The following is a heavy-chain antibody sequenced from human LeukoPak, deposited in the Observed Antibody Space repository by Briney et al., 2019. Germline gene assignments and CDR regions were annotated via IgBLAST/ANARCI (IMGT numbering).Heavy chain of an antibody. V-gene: IGHV3-23*01. CDR3: AKDPNWDRGY. J-gene: IGHJ4*02. CDR2: IVTSAGST. CDR1: GFTFGSYT. D-gene: IGHD7-27*01. Sequence: GGSLRLSCATSGFTFGSYTMTWVRQAPGKGLEYVSGIVTSAGSTTYADSVKGRFTISRDNSKNTLYLQMNSLRVEDTAVYYCAKDPNWDRGYWGQGTLVTVSS.